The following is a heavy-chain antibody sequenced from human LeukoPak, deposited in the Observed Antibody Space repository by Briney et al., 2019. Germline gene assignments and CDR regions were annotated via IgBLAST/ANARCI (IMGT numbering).Heavy chain of an antibody. J-gene: IGHJ5*02. V-gene: IGHV1-69*05. D-gene: IGHD4-17*01. CDR3: AREVHGDYGCGWFDL. CDR2: IMPLFGTA. CDR1: GGTFTNSA. Sequence: ASVNVSCKTSGGTFTNSAISSVRQAPGQWREGQGGIMPLFGTAGYAQKFQGRVTITKDESTRTVYLELTSLTSDDTAVYYCAREVHGDYGCGWFDLWGQGTLVSVPS.